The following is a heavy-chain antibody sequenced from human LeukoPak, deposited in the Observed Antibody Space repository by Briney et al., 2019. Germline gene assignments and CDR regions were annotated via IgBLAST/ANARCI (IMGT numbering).Heavy chain of an antibody. Sequence: GGSLRLSCAASGFTFSSYGMHWVRQAPGKGLEWVAVIWYDGSNKYYADSVKGRFTISGDNSKNTLYLQMNSLRAEDTAVYYCARRGRGYGSGSYSFDYWGQGTLVTVSS. J-gene: IGHJ4*02. V-gene: IGHV3-33*01. CDR3: ARRGRGYGSGSYSFDY. CDR1: GFTFSSYG. D-gene: IGHD3-10*01. CDR2: IWYDGSNK.